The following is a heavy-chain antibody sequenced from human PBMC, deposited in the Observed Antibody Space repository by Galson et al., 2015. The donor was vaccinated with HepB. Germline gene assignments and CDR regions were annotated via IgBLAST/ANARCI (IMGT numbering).Heavy chain of an antibody. CDR1: GFTFSDYW. CDR3: LPYLHESGAFDV. D-gene: IGHD3-3*01. Sequence: SLRLSCAASGFTFSDYWMHWVRQVPGKGPVWVSRISNDGSTTTYADSVKGRFTISRDNARNTLYLQMNSLRAEDTAVYYCLPYLHESGAFDVWGQGTAVTVSS. V-gene: IGHV3-74*01. J-gene: IGHJ3*01. CDR2: ISNDGSTT.